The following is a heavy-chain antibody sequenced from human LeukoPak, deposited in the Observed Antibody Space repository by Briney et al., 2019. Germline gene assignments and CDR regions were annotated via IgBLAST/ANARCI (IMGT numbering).Heavy chain of an antibody. CDR2: ISSSGSTI. V-gene: IGHV3-48*04. J-gene: IGHJ4*02. D-gene: IGHD3-9*01. Sequence: PGGSLRLSCAASGFTFSSYWMSWVRQAPGKGLEWVSYISSSGSTIYYADSVKGRFTISRDNAKNSLYLQMNSLRAEDTAVYYCARALYDILTGYYDYWGQGTLVTVSS. CDR3: ARALYDILTGYYDY. CDR1: GFTFSSYW.